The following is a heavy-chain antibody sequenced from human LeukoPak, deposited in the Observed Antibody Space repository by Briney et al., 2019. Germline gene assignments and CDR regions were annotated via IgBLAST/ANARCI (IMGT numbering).Heavy chain of an antibody. V-gene: IGHV3-30-3*01. Sequence: PGGSLRLSCAASGFTFSSYAMHWVRQAPGKRLEWVAVISYDGSNKYYADSVKGRFTISRDNSKNTLYLQMNSLRAEDTAVYYCAREDDSSGLDYWGQGTLVTVSS. J-gene: IGHJ4*02. CDR3: AREDDSSGLDY. D-gene: IGHD3-22*01. CDR2: ISYDGSNK. CDR1: GFTFSSYA.